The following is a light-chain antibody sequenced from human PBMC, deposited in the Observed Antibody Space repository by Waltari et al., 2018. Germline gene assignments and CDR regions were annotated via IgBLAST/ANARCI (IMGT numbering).Light chain of an antibody. V-gene: IGKV1-NL1*01. Sequence: DIQMTQSPSSLSASVGERVTIACRASQDIRNSLAWYQQKPGKAPKLLLYDASRLQSGVPSRFSGSGSGTDYTLTITGLQPEDFATYSCQQYYDTLYTFGQGTKLEI. CDR2: DAS. CDR3: QQYYDTLYT. CDR1: QDIRNS. J-gene: IGKJ2*01.